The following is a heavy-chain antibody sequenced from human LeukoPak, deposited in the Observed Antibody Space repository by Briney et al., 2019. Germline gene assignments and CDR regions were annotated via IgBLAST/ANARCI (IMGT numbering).Heavy chain of an antibody. CDR2: ISAYNGNT. D-gene: IGHD3-16*01. CDR3: ARGTRVWDDAFDI. Sequence: ASVKVSCKASGYTFTNYGINWVRQAPGQGLEWMGWISAYNGNTNYAQKLQGRVTMTTDTSTSTAYMELRSPRSDDTAVYYCARGTRVWDDAFDIWGQGTMVTVSS. CDR1: GYTFTNYG. J-gene: IGHJ3*02. V-gene: IGHV1-18*01.